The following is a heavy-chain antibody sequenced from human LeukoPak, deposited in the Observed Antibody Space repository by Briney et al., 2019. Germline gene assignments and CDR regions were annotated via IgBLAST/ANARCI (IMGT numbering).Heavy chain of an antibody. V-gene: IGHV4-59*01. CDR2: IYYSGSN. D-gene: IGHD5-24*01. CDR3: ARGAGAGYNLQPFDY. Sequence: PAETLSLTCTVSGCSISSYYWSWIRQPPGKGLEWIGYIYYSGSNNYNPSLKRRVTISVDTSKNQFYLKLSSVTAADTAVYYCARGAGAGYNLQPFDYWGQGTLVTVSS. J-gene: IGHJ4*02. CDR1: GCSISSYY.